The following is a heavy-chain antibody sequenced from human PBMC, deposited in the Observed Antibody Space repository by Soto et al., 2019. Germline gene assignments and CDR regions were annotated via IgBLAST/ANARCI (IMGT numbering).Heavy chain of an antibody. D-gene: IGHD6-6*01. V-gene: IGHV4-59*01. Sequence: SETLSLTCSLSGGSISNYYWSWLRQPPGKGLEWIGYISYSGSTGYNPSLKTRVTMSVDTSKNQFYLKLRSVTAADTAVYYCAREPPYISSPGVFDQRGKGTLVTVSS. CDR1: GGSISNYY. CDR3: AREPPYISSPGVFDQ. J-gene: IGHJ4*02. CDR2: ISYSGST.